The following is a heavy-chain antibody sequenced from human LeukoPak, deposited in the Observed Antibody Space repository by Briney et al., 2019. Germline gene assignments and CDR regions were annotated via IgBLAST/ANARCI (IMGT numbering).Heavy chain of an antibody. V-gene: IGHV3-21*01. CDR2: FKSSSYI. CDR3: ARDPSQYCSGGSCYPQNYYYYYGMDV. D-gene: IGHD2-15*01. J-gene: IGHJ6*02. CDR1: GFVFSSYD. Sequence: GGSLRLSCAASGFVFSSYDMNWVRQAPGKGLEWVSCFKSSSYIYYADSVRGRFTISRDNAKNSLYLQMNSLRAEDTAVYYCARDPSQYCSGGSCYPQNYYYYYGMDVWGQGTTVTVSS.